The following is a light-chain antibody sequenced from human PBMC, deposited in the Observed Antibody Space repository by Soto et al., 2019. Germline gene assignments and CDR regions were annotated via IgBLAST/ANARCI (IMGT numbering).Light chain of an antibody. Sequence: EIVMRQSPATLSVSPGERATLSCRASQSVSSNLAWHQQKPGQAPRLLIYSASTRATGIPARFSGSGSGTEFTLTISSLQSEDFAIYYCQQYNNWPRTFGQGTKVDIK. CDR3: QQYNNWPRT. J-gene: IGKJ1*01. CDR2: SAS. CDR1: QSVSSN. V-gene: IGKV3-15*01.